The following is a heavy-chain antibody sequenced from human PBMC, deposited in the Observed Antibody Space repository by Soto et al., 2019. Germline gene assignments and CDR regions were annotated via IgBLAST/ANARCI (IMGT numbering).Heavy chain of an antibody. V-gene: IGHV3-23*01. Sequence: GGSLRLSCVASGFTFSGHAMTWVRQASGKGLEWVSVISSNGGYTSHADSVKDRFTISRDNSKNTLYLQMNSLRVEDTAVYYCAKWRPSWQSADALDVWGQGTMVTVSS. J-gene: IGHJ3*01. CDR3: AKWRPSWQSADALDV. CDR2: ISSNGGYT. D-gene: IGHD6-19*01. CDR1: GFTFSGHA.